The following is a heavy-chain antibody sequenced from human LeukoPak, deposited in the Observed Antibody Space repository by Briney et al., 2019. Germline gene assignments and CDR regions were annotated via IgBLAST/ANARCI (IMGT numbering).Heavy chain of an antibody. CDR3: ARVVNWFDP. CDR1: GGSISSYY. V-gene: IGHV4-59*08. D-gene: IGHD2-15*01. Sequence: SGTLSLTCTVSGGSISSYYWSWIRQPPVKGLEWIGYIYYSGSTNYNPSLKSRVTISVDTSKNQFSLKLSSVTAADTAVYYCARVVNWFDPWGQGTLVTVSS. CDR2: IYYSGST. J-gene: IGHJ5*02.